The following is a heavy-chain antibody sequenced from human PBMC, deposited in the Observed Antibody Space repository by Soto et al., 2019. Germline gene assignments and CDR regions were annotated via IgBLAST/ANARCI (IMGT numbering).Heavy chain of an antibody. CDR3: ARPRMVRGVNYYYYMDV. CDR1: GYSFTSYW. CDR2: IYPGDSDT. D-gene: IGHD3-10*01. J-gene: IGHJ6*03. V-gene: IGHV5-51*01. Sequence: RGESLKISCKGSGYSFTSYWIGWVRQMPGKGLEWMGIIYPGDSDTRYSPSFQGQVTISADKSISTAYLQWSSLKASDTAMYYCARPRMVRGVNYYYYMDVWGKGTTVPVSS.